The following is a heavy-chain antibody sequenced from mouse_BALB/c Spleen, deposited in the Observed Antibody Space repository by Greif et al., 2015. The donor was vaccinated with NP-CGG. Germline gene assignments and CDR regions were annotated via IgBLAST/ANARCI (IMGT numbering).Heavy chain of an antibody. J-gene: IGHJ4*01. Sequence: EVKVVESGAELVKPGASDKLSCTASGVNIKETYMHLVKKRPEQGLEWIGRIDTAAGNAKYEPKFHGTATRAADTSSNTAFLQLSSLTSEDTAVYYCARDGNYVFYYAMDYWGQGTSVTVSS. CDR1: GVNIKETY. CDR2: IDTAAGNA. V-gene: IGHV14-3*02. D-gene: IGHD2-1*01. CDR3: ARDGNYVFYYAMDY.